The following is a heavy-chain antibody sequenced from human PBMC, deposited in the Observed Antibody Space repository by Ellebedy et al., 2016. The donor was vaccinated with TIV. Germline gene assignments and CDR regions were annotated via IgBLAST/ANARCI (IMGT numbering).Heavy chain of an antibody. J-gene: IGHJ5*02. CDR2: INSDGSST. CDR1: GFTFSSYA. CDR3: ARGSPSIVGATNNNWFDP. V-gene: IGHV3-74*01. D-gene: IGHD1-26*01. Sequence: PGGSLRLSCAASGFTFSSYAMSWVRQAPGKGLEWVSRINSDGSSTSYADSVKGRFTISRDNAKNTLYLQMNSLRAEDTAVYYCARGSPSIVGATNNNWFDPWGQGTLVTVSS.